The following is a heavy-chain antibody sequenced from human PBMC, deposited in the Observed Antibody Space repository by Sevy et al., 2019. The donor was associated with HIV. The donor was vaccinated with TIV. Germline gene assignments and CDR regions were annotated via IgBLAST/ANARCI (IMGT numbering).Heavy chain of an antibody. V-gene: IGHV1-8*01. CDR3: ARVYYDSSGYYSKYYYYYGMDV. J-gene: IGHJ6*02. Sequence: ASVKVSCKASGYTFTSYDINWVRQATGQGLEWMGWMNPNSGNTGYAQMFQGRVTMTRNTSISTAYMELSSLRSEDTAVYYCARVYYDSSGYYSKYYYYYGMDVWGQGTTVTVSS. CDR2: MNPNSGNT. CDR1: GYTFTSYD. D-gene: IGHD3-22*01.